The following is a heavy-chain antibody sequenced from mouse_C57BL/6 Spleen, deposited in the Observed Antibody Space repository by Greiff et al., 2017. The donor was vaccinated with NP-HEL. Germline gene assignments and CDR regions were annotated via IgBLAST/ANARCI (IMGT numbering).Heavy chain of an antibody. CDR3: ARRDDYDGYAMDY. Sequence: QVQLQQPGAELVRPGSSVKLSCKASGYTFTSYWMHWVKQRPIQGLEWIGNIDPSDSETHYNQKFKDKATLTVDKSSSTAYMQLSSLTSEDSAVYYCARRDDYDGYAMDYWGQGTSVTVSS. V-gene: IGHV1-52*01. D-gene: IGHD2-4*01. J-gene: IGHJ4*01. CDR2: IDPSDSET. CDR1: GYTFTSYW.